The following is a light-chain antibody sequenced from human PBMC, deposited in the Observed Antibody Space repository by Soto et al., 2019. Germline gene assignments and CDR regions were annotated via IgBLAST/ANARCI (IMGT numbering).Light chain of an antibody. Sequence: DIQMTQSPSSLSVSVGDRITITCRASQSIPNYLNWYQQKPGKAPKLLVYAASSLQSGVPSRFSGNGSGTDFNLTISSLQPEDFATYYCQQSDSYPYTFGQGTKLEIK. CDR1: QSIPNY. CDR3: QQSDSYPYT. J-gene: IGKJ2*01. V-gene: IGKV1-39*01. CDR2: AAS.